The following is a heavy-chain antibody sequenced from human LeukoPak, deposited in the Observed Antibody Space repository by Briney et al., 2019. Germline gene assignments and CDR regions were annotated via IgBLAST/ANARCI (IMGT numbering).Heavy chain of an antibody. V-gene: IGHV4-59*11. D-gene: IGHD3/OR15-3a*01. Sequence: SETLSLTCAVSGASISSHYWSWIRQPPGKGLEWIGYTSGSISDNPSLKSRVAVSVDPSQNQVSLSLTSVSAADTAVYYCARVLAIFGLDTTDFYMDVWGKGTTVTVSS. CDR2: TSGSI. J-gene: IGHJ6*03. CDR3: ARVLAIFGLDTTDFYMDV. CDR1: GASISSHY.